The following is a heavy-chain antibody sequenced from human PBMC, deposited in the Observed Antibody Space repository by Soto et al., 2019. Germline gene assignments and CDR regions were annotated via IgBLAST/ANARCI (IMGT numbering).Heavy chain of an antibody. CDR3: ARDRGPNTPDY. V-gene: IGHV4-34*01. CDR2: INHSGST. D-gene: IGHD2-2*02. Sequence: LSLTCAVYGGSFSGYYWSWIRQPPGKGLEWIGEINHSGSTNYNPSLKGRFTISRDNAKNSLYLQMNSLRVDDTAVYYCARDRGPNTPDYWGQGTLVTVSS. J-gene: IGHJ4*02. CDR1: GGSFSGYY.